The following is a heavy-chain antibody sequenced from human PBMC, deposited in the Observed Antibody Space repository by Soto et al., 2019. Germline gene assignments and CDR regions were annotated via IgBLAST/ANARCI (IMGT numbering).Heavy chain of an antibody. Sequence: QVQLQQWGAGLLKPSETLSLTCAVYGGSFSGYYWSWIRQPPGKGLEWIGEINHSGSTNYNPSLKSRVTISVDTSKNQFSRKLSSVTAADTAVYYCAGGIYFDLWGRGTLVTVSS. CDR1: GGSFSGYY. V-gene: IGHV4-34*01. J-gene: IGHJ2*01. CDR2: INHSGST. CDR3: AGGIYFDL.